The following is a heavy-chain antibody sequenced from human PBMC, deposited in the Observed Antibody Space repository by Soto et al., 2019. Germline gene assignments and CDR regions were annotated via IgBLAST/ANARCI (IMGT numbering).Heavy chain of an antibody. CDR3: ASPSAIAARPEAPHAVDMDV. CDR2: IDPSDSYT. J-gene: IGHJ6*02. V-gene: IGHV5-10-1*01. CDR1: GYSFTSYW. D-gene: IGHD6-6*01. Sequence: GESLKISCKGSGYSFTSYWISWVRQMPGKGLEWMGRIDPSDSYTNYSPSFQGHVTISADKSISTAYLQWSSLKASDTAMYYCASPSAIAARPEAPHAVDMDVWGQGTTVTVSS.